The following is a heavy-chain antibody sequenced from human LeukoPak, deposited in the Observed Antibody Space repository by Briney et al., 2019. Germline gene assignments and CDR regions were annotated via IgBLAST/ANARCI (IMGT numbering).Heavy chain of an antibody. V-gene: IGHV3-9*01. D-gene: IGHD4-17*01. Sequence: GGSLRLSCAASGFTFDDYAMHWVRQAPGKGLEWVSGISWNSGSIGYADSVKGRFTISRDNAKNSLYLQMNSLRAEDTALYYCAKDTTPNGDYNSFDYWGQGTLVTVSS. CDR1: GFTFDDYA. CDR3: AKDTTPNGDYNSFDY. CDR2: ISWNSGSI. J-gene: IGHJ4*02.